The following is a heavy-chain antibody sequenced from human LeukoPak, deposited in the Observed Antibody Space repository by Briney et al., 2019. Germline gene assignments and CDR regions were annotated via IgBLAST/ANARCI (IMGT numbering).Heavy chain of an antibody. V-gene: IGHV3-66*01. CDR1: GFTVSSNY. CDR3: ARAVKGIFDY. Sequence: GGSLRLSCAASGFTVSSNYMSWVRQAPGKGLEWVSVIYSGGSTYYADSVKGRFTISRDNSKNTLYLQMNSRRAEDTAVYYCARAVKGIFDYWGQGTLVTVSS. J-gene: IGHJ4*02. CDR2: IYSGGST. D-gene: IGHD4-17*01.